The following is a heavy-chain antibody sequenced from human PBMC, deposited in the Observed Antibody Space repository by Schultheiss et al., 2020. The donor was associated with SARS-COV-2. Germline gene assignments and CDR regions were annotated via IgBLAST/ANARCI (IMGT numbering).Heavy chain of an antibody. J-gene: IGHJ4*02. CDR3: AKPYYYDSRGFGY. V-gene: IGHV3-20*04. CDR1: GFIFDDYG. D-gene: IGHD3-22*01. Sequence: GGSLRLSCAASGFIFDDYGMSWVRQAPGKGLEWVSGIDRNGDSTGYADSVKGRFTISRENAKNSLYLQMNSLRAGDTAVYYCAKPYYYDSRGFGYWGQG. CDR2: IDRNGDST.